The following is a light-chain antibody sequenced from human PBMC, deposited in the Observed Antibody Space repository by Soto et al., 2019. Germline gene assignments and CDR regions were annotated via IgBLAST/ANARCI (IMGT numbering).Light chain of an antibody. CDR3: QQYGSSPPFT. V-gene: IGKV3-20*01. CDR1: QSVSSY. J-gene: IGKJ3*01. Sequence: EIVMTQSPATLSLSPGERATLSCRASQSVSSYSAWYQQKPGQAPRLLIYGASTRVTGIPDRFSGSGSGTDFTLTISRLEPEDFAVYYCQQYGSSPPFTFGPGTKVDIK. CDR2: GAS.